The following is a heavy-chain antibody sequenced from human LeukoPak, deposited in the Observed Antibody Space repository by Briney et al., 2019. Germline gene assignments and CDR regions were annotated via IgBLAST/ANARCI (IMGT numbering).Heavy chain of an antibody. Sequence: SETLSLTCTVSGGSISSSSYYWGWIRQPPGKGLQWIGSIYYSGSTYYNPSLRRRVTISVDTSKNQFSLKLSSVTAADTAVYYCARGAAVAVGFDPWGQGTLVTVSS. D-gene: IGHD6-19*01. V-gene: IGHV4-39*07. CDR2: IYYSGST. J-gene: IGHJ5*02. CDR3: ARGAAVAVGFDP. CDR1: GGSISSSSYY.